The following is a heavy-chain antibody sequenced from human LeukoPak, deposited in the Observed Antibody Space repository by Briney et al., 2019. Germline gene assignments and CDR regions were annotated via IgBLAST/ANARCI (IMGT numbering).Heavy chain of an antibody. J-gene: IGHJ4*02. CDR1: GGSITRSTSY. CDR2: IYYSGST. Sequence: PSGTLSLTSTVSGGSITRSTSYSGSIRQPPGKWLEWLGCIYYSGSTYYNPSLKSRVTISVDTSKNQFSLKLSSVTAADTLVYYCARVYSLGQFDYWGQGTLVTVSS. D-gene: IGHD2-8*01. V-gene: IGHV4-39*07. CDR3: ARVYSLGQFDY.